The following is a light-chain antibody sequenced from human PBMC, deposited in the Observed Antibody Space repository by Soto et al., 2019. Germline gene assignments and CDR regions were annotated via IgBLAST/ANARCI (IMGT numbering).Light chain of an antibody. J-gene: IGKJ4*01. CDR1: QTISSW. Sequence: DIQMTQSPSTLSGSVGDRVTITCRASQTISSWLAWYQQIPGKAPKLLIYKASTLKSGVPSRFSGSGSGTEFTLTISSLQPDDFATYYCQQYNSYPLTFGGGTKVDIK. CDR3: QQYNSYPLT. V-gene: IGKV1-5*03. CDR2: KAS.